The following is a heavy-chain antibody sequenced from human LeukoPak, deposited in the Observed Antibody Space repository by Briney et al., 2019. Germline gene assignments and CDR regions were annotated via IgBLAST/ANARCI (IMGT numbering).Heavy chain of an antibody. J-gene: IGHJ4*02. CDR1: GGSFSGYH. D-gene: IGHD6-19*01. CDR3: ARGGVPYSSGWYNGY. Sequence: SETLSLTCAVYGGSFSGYHWSWIRQPPGKGLEWIGEINHSGSTNYNPSLKSRVTISVDTSKNQFSLKLSSVTAADTAVYYCARGGVPYSSGWYNGYWGQGTLVTVSS. CDR2: INHSGST. V-gene: IGHV4-34*01.